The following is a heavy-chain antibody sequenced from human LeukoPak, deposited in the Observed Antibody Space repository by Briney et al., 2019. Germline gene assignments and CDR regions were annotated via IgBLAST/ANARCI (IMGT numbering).Heavy chain of an antibody. CDR2: INPNSGNR. CDR3: ARANGDLDY. J-gene: IGHJ4*02. V-gene: IGHV1-8*03. CDR1: GYTFTRYD. D-gene: IGHD4-17*01. Sequence: ASVKVSCKASGYTFTRYDINWVRQATGQGLEWMGWINPNSGNRGYAQKFQGRVTITRDTSINTAYMELSSLRSDDTAVYYCARANGDLDYWGQGTLVTDSS.